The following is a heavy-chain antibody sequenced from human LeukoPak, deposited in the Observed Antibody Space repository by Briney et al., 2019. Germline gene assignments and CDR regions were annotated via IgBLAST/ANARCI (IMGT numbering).Heavy chain of an antibody. Sequence: PSETLSLTCTVFGVSINTYYWSWIRQSPGKGLEFIGYIYSSGSTDYNPSLKSRVVISIDTSKSQFSLKMNSVTAADTAVYYCARRGTPYYYYYMDVWGKGTTVTVSS. D-gene: IGHD3-16*01. CDR3: ARRGTPYYYYYMDV. CDR1: GVSINTYY. V-gene: IGHV4-59*08. J-gene: IGHJ6*03. CDR2: IYSSGST.